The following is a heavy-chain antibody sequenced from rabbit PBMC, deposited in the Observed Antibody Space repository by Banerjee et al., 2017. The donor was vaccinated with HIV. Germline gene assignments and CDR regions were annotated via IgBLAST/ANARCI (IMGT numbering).Heavy chain of an antibody. Sequence: VRQAPGKGLEWIACISDGSGSTYYASWARGRFTISKTSSTTVTLQMTSLTAADTATYFCVRGGAGYAVAGYATHYFTLWGQGTLVTVS. CDR2: ISDGSGST. V-gene: IGHV1S40*01. CDR3: VRGGAGYAVAGYATHYFTL. D-gene: IGHD6-1*01. J-gene: IGHJ4*01.